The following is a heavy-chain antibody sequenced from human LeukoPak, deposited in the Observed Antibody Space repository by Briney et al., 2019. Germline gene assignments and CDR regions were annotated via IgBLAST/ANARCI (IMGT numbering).Heavy chain of an antibody. J-gene: IGHJ4*02. Sequence: GGSLRLSCAASGFTFSSYDMHWVRQATGKGLEWVSAIGTAGDTYYPGSVKGRFTISRENAKNSLYLQMNSLRAGDTAVYYCARGSSVAGPFDYWGQGTLVTVSS. CDR3: ARGSSVAGPFDY. D-gene: IGHD6-19*01. CDR1: GFTFSSYD. CDR2: IGTAGDT. V-gene: IGHV3-13*01.